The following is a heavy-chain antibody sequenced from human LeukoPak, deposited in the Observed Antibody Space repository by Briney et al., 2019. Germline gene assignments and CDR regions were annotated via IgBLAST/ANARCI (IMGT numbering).Heavy chain of an antibody. D-gene: IGHD2-21*01. CDR3: TRGGGGSFPHY. Sequence: GGCLRLSCASSGFTVRSNFLSGVRQPPAKGLEWVSDIYSGGSTYYADSVKGRFTISRDNSKNTLYLQMNSLRAEDTAVYYCTRGGGGSFPHYWGQGTLVTVSS. V-gene: IGHV3-53*01. J-gene: IGHJ4*02. CDR1: GFTVRSNF. CDR2: IYSGGST.